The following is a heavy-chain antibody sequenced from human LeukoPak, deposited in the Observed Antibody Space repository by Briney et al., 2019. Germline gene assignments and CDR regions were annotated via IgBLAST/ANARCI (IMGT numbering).Heavy chain of an antibody. J-gene: IGHJ6*03. CDR3: ARDDQYYDFWSGYYRYYYMDV. V-gene: IGHV3-21*01. D-gene: IGHD3-3*01. Sequence: GGSLRLSCAASGFIFSTYSMNWVRQAPGKGLEWVSSISSSTSYIYYADSVKGRFTISRDNAKNSLYLQMNSLRPEDTAVYYCARDDQYYDFWSGYYRYYYMDVWGKGTTVTVSS. CDR2: ISSSTSYI. CDR1: GFIFSTYS.